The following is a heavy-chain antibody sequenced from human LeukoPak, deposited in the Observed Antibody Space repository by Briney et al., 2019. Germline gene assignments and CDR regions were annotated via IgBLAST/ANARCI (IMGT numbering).Heavy chain of an antibody. CDR3: ARGDRYCISTNCSPDY. CDR2: INPHSGGR. CDR1: GYTFTAYF. J-gene: IGHJ4*02. Sequence: GASVKLSCKASGYTFTAYFMHWVRQAPGQGLEWMGWINPHSGGRNYAQKFQGRVTMTRDTSISTAYIELSRLRSDDTAVYYCARGDRYCISTNCSPDYWGQGTLVTVSS. D-gene: IGHD2-2*01. V-gene: IGHV1-2*02.